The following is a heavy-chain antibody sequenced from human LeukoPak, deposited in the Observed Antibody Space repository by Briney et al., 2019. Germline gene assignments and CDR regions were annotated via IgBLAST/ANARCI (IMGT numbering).Heavy chain of an antibody. J-gene: IGHJ4*02. Sequence: SSETLSLTCTVSGGSISSYYWSWIRLPPGKGLEWIGYIYYTGATYYNPSLKSRVTTSLDTSKNQFSLKLSSVTAADAAIYYCARAGYSYGTGYYFDYWGQGALVTVSS. CDR1: GGSISSYY. CDR2: IYYTGAT. V-gene: IGHV4-59*01. CDR3: ARAGYSYGTGYYFDY. D-gene: IGHD5-18*01.